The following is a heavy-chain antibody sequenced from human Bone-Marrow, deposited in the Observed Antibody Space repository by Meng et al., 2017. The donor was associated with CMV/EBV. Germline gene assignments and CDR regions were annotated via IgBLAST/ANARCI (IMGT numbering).Heavy chain of an antibody. CDR1: GFTFSIYA. Sequence: GGSLRLSCAASGFTFSIYAMSWVRQAPGKGLKWVSVIYTGGGTYYTDSVKGRFTISRDNSKDTLYLQMNSLRAEDTAVYYCARDRGVVWSEDVWGQGTTVTVSS. CDR2: IYTGGGT. J-gene: IGHJ6*02. CDR3: ARDRGVVWSEDV. D-gene: IGHD3-9*01. V-gene: IGHV3-53*01.